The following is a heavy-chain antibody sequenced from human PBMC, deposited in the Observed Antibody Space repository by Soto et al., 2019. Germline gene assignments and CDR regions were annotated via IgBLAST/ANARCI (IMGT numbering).Heavy chain of an antibody. Sequence: LALPCTVSGGSISRYYWSWIRQPAGKGLEWIGRIYTSGITNYNPSLKSRVTMSVDTSKNQFSLKLSSVTAADTAVYYCARYSIRRLRGYSGYDDVFDYGMDVWGQVTTVTVSS. CDR2: IYTSGIT. J-gene: IGHJ6*02. CDR3: ARYSIRRLRGYSGYDDVFDYGMDV. D-gene: IGHD5-12*01. V-gene: IGHV4-4*07. CDR1: GGSISRYY.